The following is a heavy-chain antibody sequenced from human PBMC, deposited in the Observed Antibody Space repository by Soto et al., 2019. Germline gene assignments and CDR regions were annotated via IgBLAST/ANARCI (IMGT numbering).Heavy chain of an antibody. CDR2: IKEDGSEK. CDR1: GFTFNAYW. Sequence: GGSLRLSCAASGFTFNAYWMSWVRQAPGKGLEWVANIKEDGSEKYYVDSVKGRFTISRDNARNSLYLQMRSLRAEDTAVYYCAREATTAMVRGVLYWGQGTLVTVSS. D-gene: IGHD3-10*01. V-gene: IGHV3-7*03. J-gene: IGHJ4*02. CDR3: AREATTAMVRGVLY.